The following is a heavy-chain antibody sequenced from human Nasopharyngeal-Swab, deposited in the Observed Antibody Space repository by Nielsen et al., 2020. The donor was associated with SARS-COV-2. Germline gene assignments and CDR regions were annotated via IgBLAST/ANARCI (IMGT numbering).Heavy chain of an antibody. CDR2: ISGRGSGT. CDR1: GFTFDTYG. Sequence: GESLKISCAASGFTFDTYGISWVRQAPGKGLEWVARISGRGSGTSYGDSVKGRFTISRDNSKNIMYLEMNSVRVDDTAVYFCAKGGLSIYGDSYYFDYWGQGSPVTVSS. D-gene: IGHD4-17*01. CDR3: AKGGLSIYGDSYYFDY. J-gene: IGHJ4*02. V-gene: IGHV3-23*01.